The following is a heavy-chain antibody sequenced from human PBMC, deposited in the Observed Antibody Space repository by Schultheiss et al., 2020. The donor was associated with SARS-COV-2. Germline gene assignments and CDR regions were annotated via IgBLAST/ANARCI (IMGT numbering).Heavy chain of an antibody. CDR1: AGSISSSSYY. V-gene: IGHV4-39*01. Sequence: SETLSLTCTVSAGSISSSSYYWGWIRQAPGKGLEWIGSIYYTGSAYYNPSLKSRVTISVDTSMNHFPLMLSSVTATDTAMYYCARQAGYSSGLGFDYWGQGTLVTVSS. CDR3: ARQAGYSSGLGFDY. CDR2: IYYTGSA. D-gene: IGHD5-18*01. J-gene: IGHJ4*02.